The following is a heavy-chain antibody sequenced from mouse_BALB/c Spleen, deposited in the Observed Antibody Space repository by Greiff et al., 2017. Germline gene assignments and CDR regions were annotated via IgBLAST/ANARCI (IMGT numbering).Heavy chain of an antibody. CDR2: ISNLAYSI. J-gene: IGHJ1*01. V-gene: IGHV5-15*02. D-gene: IGHD1-1*01. CDR1: GFTFSDYG. Sequence: EVMLVESGGGLVQPGGSRKLSCAASGFTFSDYGMAWVRQAPGKGPEWVAFISNLAYSIYYADTVTGRFTLSRENAKNTLYLEMSSLRSEDTAMYYCAREYYGYGYFDVWGAGTTVTVSS. CDR3: AREYYGYGYFDV.